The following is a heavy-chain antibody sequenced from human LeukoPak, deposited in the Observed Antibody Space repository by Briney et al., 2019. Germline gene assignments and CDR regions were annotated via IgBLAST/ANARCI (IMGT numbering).Heavy chain of an antibody. J-gene: IGHJ3*02. V-gene: IGHV4-34*01. CDR2: INHSGST. CDR1: GGSFSGYY. D-gene: IGHD4-17*01. CDR3: ARGLDYGDFDI. Sequence: SETLSLTCAVYGGSFSGYYWSWLRQPPGKGLEWIGEINHSGSTNYNPSLKSRVTISVDTSKNQFSLKLSSVTAADTAVYYCARGLDYGDFDIWGQGTMVTVSS.